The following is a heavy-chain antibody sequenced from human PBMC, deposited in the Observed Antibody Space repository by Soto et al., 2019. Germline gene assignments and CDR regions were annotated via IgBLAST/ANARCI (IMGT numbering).Heavy chain of an antibody. CDR1: GFTFSSYS. Sequence: EVQLVESGGGLVQPGGSLRLSCAASGFTFSSYSMNWVRQAPGKGLEWVSYISSSSSTIYHADSVKGRFTISRDNAKNSLYLQMNSLRAEDTAVYYCARGPHVDIVATIPEDWFDPWGQGTLVTVSS. CDR3: ARGPHVDIVATIPEDWFDP. CDR2: ISSSSSTI. D-gene: IGHD5-12*01. J-gene: IGHJ5*02. V-gene: IGHV3-48*01.